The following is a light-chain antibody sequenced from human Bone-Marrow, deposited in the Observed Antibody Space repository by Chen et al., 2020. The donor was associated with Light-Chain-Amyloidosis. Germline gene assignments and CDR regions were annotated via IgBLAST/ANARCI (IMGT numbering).Light chain of an antibody. J-gene: IGLJ2*01. V-gene: IGLV1-40*01. Sequence: QSVLTLPPSVSGPPGQTVTISCTCSRSNIGAGYVVPWYQQLPGTAPKRLVYGNHIRPTGGPDRFSGAKSGTSASLASAGLQAEDEADYCCQSYDNRLGLYVVFGGGTKLTVL. CDR3: QSYDNRLGLYVV. CDR1: RSNIGAGYV. CDR2: GNH.